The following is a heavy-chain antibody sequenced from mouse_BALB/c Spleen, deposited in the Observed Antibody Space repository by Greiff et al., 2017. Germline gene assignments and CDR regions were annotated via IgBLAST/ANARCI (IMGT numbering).Heavy chain of an antibody. D-gene: IGHD1-2*01. Sequence: EVQLQQSGTVLARPGASVKMSCKASGYTFTSYWMHWVKQRPGQGLEWFGAIYPGNSDTSYNQKFKGKAKLTAVTSTSTAYMELSSLTNEDSAVYYCTRLHYYGHYYAMDYWGQGTSVTVSS. J-gene: IGHJ4*01. CDR1: GYTFTSYW. CDR3: TRLHYYGHYYAMDY. CDR2: IYPGNSDT. V-gene: IGHV1-5*01.